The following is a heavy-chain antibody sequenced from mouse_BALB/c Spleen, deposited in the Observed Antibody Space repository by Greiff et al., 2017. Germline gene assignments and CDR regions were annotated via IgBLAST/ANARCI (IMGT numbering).Heavy chain of an antibody. Sequence: QVQLQQSGAELARPGASVKLSCKASGYTFTSYWMQWVKQRPGQGLEWIGAIYPGDGDTRYTQKFKGKATLTADKSSSTAYMQLSSLAAEDSAVYYCARNRRNAMDYWGQGTSVTVSS. CDR1: GYTFTSYW. CDR2: IYPGDGDT. J-gene: IGHJ4*01. CDR3: ARNRRNAMDY. V-gene: IGHV1-87*01.